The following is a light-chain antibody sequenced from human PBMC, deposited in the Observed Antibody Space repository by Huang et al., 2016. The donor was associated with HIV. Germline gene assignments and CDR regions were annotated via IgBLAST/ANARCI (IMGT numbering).Light chain of an antibody. Sequence: EVELTQSPATLSLSPGESATLSSRASQTISSYLAWYQHKPGQPPRLLIYDTSKRAPGIPASFSGSGSGTDFTLTISSLEPEDFYCHQRAGWPLFGGGTKVEIK. CDR2: DTS. V-gene: IGKV3-11*01. CDR1: QTISSY. J-gene: IGKJ4*02. CDR3: HQRAGWPL.